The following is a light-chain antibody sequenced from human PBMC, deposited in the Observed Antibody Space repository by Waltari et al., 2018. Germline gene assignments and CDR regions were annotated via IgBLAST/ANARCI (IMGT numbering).Light chain of an antibody. CDR1: TLGDTY. Sequence: SYELTQPPSVSVSPGQTASITCSGATLGDTYARWYQQKPGQSPVVVLYQDTKRPSGIPERFSGSNSGNTATLTISGTQAMDEADYYCQAWDSSTYHVVFGGGTKLTVL. CDR2: QDT. J-gene: IGLJ2*01. V-gene: IGLV3-1*01. CDR3: QAWDSSTYHVV.